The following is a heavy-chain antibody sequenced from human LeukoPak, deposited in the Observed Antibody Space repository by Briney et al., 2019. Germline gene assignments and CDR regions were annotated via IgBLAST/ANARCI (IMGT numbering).Heavy chain of an antibody. Sequence: SETLSLTCSVSGGSISRGDDYWGWVRQPPGKGLEWIGSIYSRGNTYYNPSLMGRVTVSIDTSKSQLSLKLSSVSAADTAIYYCARHPDTPRGVLVNSEFDFWGQGTLVTVSP. J-gene: IGHJ4*02. CDR1: GGSISRGDDY. CDR3: ARHPDTPRGVLVNSEFDF. D-gene: IGHD3-10*01. CDR2: IYSRGNT. V-gene: IGHV4-39*01.